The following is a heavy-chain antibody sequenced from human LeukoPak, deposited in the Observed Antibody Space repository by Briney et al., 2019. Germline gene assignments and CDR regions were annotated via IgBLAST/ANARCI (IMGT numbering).Heavy chain of an antibody. Sequence: PSETLSLTCTVSGGSISSSSYYWGWLRQPPGKGLEWIGSIYYSGSTYYNPSLKSRVTISVDTSKNQFSLKLSSVTAADTAVYYCARPHCSGGSCAFDYWGQGTLVTVSS. CDR2: IYYSGST. CDR3: ARPHCSGGSCAFDY. D-gene: IGHD2-15*01. V-gene: IGHV4-39*01. CDR1: GGSISSSSYY. J-gene: IGHJ4*02.